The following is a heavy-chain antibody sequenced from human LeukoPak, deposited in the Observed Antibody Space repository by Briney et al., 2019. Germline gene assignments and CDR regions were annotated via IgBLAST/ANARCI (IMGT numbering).Heavy chain of an antibody. CDR3: AKDQGDGWGKVNWFDP. CDR2: ISGSGGST. CDR1: GFTFSSYA. D-gene: IGHD3-16*01. J-gene: IGHJ5*02. Sequence: PGGSLRLSCAASGFTFSSYAMSWVRQAPGKGLEWVSAISGSGGSTYYADSVKGRFTISRDNSKNTLYLQMNNLRAEDTAVYYCAKDQGDGWGKVNWFDPWGQGTLVTVSS. V-gene: IGHV3-23*01.